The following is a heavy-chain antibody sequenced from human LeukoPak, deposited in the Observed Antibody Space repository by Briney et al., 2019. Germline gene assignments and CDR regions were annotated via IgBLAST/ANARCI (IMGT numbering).Heavy chain of an antibody. CDR1: GFTFSSYW. Sequence: GGSLRLSCAASGFTFSSYWMHWVRQAPGEGPVWVARTNRGGSSTAYADAVKGRFTISKDNAKNTLYLLMNSLRAEDTAVYYCARDSVEWYIFDYWGQGTLVTVSS. D-gene: IGHD3-3*01. CDR2: TNRGGSST. J-gene: IGHJ4*02. CDR3: ARDSVEWYIFDY. V-gene: IGHV3-74*01.